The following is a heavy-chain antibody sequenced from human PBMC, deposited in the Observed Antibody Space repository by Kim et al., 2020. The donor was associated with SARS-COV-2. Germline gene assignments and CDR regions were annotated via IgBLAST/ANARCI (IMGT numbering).Heavy chain of an antibody. J-gene: IGHJ4*02. V-gene: IGHV3-23*01. CDR1: GFTFSSYA. CDR3: AKERGDYSSFLFGY. CDR2: ISGSGVST. Sequence: GGSLRLSCAASGFTFSSYAMSWVRQAPGKGLQWVSTISGSGVSTNFADSVKGRFTISRDNSKNTLYLQMNSLRAEDTAVYYCAKERGDYSSFLFGYWGQGTLVTVSS. D-gene: IGHD3-10*01.